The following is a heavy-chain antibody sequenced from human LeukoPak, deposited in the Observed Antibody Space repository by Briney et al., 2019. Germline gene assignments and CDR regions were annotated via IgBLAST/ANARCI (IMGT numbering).Heavy chain of an antibody. CDR2: IYYSGST. CDR1: GGSISSSSYY. V-gene: IGHV4-39*01. J-gene: IGHJ4*02. Sequence: SETLSLTCTVSGGSISSSSYYWGWIRQPPGKGLEWIGSIYYSGSTYYNPSLKSRVTISVDTSKNQFSLKLSSVTAADTAVYYCAGLTYYYDSSGYYSGRCFDYWGQGTLVTVSS. D-gene: IGHD3-22*01. CDR3: AGLTYYYDSSGYYSGRCFDY.